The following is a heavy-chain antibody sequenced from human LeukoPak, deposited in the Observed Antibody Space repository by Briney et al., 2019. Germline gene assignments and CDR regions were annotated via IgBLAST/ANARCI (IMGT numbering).Heavy chain of an antibody. V-gene: IGHV5-51*01. CDR1: GYSFTSYW. J-gene: IGHJ6*02. CDR2: IYPGDSDT. CDR3: ARHGNSNYGTGYYYYYGTDV. D-gene: IGHD4-4*01. Sequence: GESLKISCKGSGYSFTSYWIGWVRQMPGKGLEWMGIIYPGDSDTRYSPSFQGQVTIPADKSISTAYLQWSSLKASDTAMYYCARHGNSNYGTGYYYYYGTDVWGQGTTVTVSS.